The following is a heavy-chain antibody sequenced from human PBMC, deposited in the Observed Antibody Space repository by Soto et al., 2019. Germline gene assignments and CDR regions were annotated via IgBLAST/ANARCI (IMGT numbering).Heavy chain of an antibody. V-gene: IGHV2-5*02. CDR2: MYWADDK. CDR3: IQSRCGGDCLQSYASYYYYGMDV. J-gene: IGHJ6*02. D-gene: IGHD2-21*02. Sequence: QITLKESGPTLVKPTQTLTLTCTFSAFSLSTGGVGVGWIRQPPGKALEWLAPMYWADDKRYSPSLRSRLTINKDTSKNQVVLTMPNMDPVDTATYYCIQSRCGGDCLQSYASYYYYGMDVWGQGTTVTVSS. CDR1: AFSLSTGGVG.